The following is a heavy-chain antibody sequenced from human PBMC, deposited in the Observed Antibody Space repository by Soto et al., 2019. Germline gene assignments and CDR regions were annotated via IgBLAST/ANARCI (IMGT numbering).Heavy chain of an antibody. V-gene: IGHV3-74*01. D-gene: IGHD7-27*01. Sequence: GGSLRLYCAASGFTFSNYWTHMVRQAPGKGLVWVSRINGDGSTTPYADFVKGRFTISRDNAKNTLYLQMDSLGADDTAVYYCTRGGTSATYWGFFDYWGQGALVAVSS. CDR3: TRGGTSATYWGFFDY. J-gene: IGHJ4*02. CDR1: GFTFSNYW. CDR2: INGDGSTT.